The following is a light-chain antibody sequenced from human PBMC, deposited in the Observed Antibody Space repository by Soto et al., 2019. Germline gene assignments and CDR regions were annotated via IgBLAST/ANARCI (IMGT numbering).Light chain of an antibody. CDR3: QQYGSSPYT. J-gene: IGKJ5*01. V-gene: IGKV3-20*01. CDR2: GAS. CDR1: QTISGTY. Sequence: ELLLTQSPGTLALSPGERATLSCRASQTISGTYLAWYQQKPGQAPRLLMYGASNRATGIPDRFSGTGSGTDFTLTISRLEPEDFAVYYCQQYGSSPYTLGLGTRLEIK.